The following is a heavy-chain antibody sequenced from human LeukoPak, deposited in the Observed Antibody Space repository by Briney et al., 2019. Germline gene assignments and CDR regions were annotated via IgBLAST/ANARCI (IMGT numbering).Heavy chain of an antibody. CDR2: IKQDGSEK. CDR3: AKRGVVIRVILVGFHKEAYYFDS. V-gene: IGHV3-7*03. Sequence: GGSLRLSCVASGFTFSSYWMSWVRQAPGKGLEWVANIKQDGSEKDYVDSVKGRFTISRDNAENSLYLQMNSLTAEDTAVYFCAKRGVVIRVILVGFHKEAYYFDSWGQGALVTVSS. J-gene: IGHJ4*02. CDR1: GFTFSSYW. D-gene: IGHD3-22*01.